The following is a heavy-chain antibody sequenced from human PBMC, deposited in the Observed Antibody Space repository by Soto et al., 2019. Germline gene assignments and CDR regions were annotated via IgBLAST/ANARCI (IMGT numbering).Heavy chain of an antibody. V-gene: IGHV2-5*02. CDR1: GFSLSTYGMG. Sequence: QITLRESGPTLVKPTQTLTLTCSFSGFSLSTYGMGVQWIRQPPGKTLEWLALIYWDDDKRYRPSLRTRITITKDTSKNQVVLTLTNMDPVDTGTYFCAHSNGWLIHNWGQGTLVTVSS. CDR3: AHSNGWLIHN. CDR2: IYWDDDK. J-gene: IGHJ4*02. D-gene: IGHD5-12*01.